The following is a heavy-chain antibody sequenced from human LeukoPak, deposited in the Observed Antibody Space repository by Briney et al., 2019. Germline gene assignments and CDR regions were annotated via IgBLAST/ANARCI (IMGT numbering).Heavy chain of an antibody. D-gene: IGHD6-13*01. J-gene: IGHJ6*02. CDR2: VWYDGSNK. CDR3: ARSQGIASAGIYVYYYGLDV. CDR1: GFTFSSHG. V-gene: IGHV3-33*01. Sequence: PGRSLRLSCAASGFTFSSHGMHWVRQAPGKGLEWVAVVWYDGSNKYYADSVKGRFTISRDGSKNTMYLQMSSLRAEDTALYYCARSQGIASAGIYVYYYGLDVWGQGTTVTVSS.